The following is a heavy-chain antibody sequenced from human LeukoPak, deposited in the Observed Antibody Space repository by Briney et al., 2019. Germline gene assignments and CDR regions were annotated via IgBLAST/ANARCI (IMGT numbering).Heavy chain of an antibody. CDR3: AGLVGRYSSGLYYYYFDY. CDR2: MYLSGTT. Sequence: SGTLSPTCTVSGDSINSLDLWSWVRQPPGKGLEWIGEMYLSGTTHSNPSVKSRVTISIDKSKNQFFLNLSSVTAADTAVYYCAGLVGRYSSGLYYYYFDYWGQGTLVTVSS. J-gene: IGHJ4*02. CDR1: GDSINSLDL. V-gene: IGHV4-4*02. D-gene: IGHD3-22*01.